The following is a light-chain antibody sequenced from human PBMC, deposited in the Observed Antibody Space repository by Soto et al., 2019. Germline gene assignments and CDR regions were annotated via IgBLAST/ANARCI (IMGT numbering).Light chain of an antibody. V-gene: IGLV2-18*02. Sequence: QSALTQPPSVSGSPGQSVTISCTGTSSDVGNYNRVSWYQQPPGTAPKVIIYEVSNRPSGVPDRFSGSKSGNTASLTISGLQAEDEADYYFSSYTRSSTYVFGTGTKLTVL. J-gene: IGLJ1*01. CDR2: EVS. CDR1: SSDVGNYNR. CDR3: SSYTRSSTYV.